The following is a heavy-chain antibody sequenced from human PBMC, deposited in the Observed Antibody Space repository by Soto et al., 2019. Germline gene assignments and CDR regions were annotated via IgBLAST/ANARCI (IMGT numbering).Heavy chain of an antibody. Sequence: QITLKESGPTLVKPTQTLTLTCTFSGFSLSTSGVGVGWIRQPPGKALEWLALIYWDDDKRYSPSLKSRLTITKDTSKNQVVLTMTNMDPVDTATYYCARTSSYCISTSCYTVWPEVWFDPWGQGTLVTVSS. V-gene: IGHV2-5*02. D-gene: IGHD2-2*02. J-gene: IGHJ5*02. CDR3: ARTSSYCISTSCYTVWPEVWFDP. CDR1: GFSLSTSGVG. CDR2: IYWDDDK.